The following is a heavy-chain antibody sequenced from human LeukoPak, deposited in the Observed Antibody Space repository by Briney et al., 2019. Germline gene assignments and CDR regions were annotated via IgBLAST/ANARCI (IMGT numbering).Heavy chain of an antibody. CDR3: ANSRDGYHNY. J-gene: IGHJ4*02. D-gene: IGHD5-24*01. Sequence: ASVKVSCKASGGTFSSYAISWVRQAPGQGLEWMGGIIPIFGTANYAQKFQGRVTITTDESTSTAYMELSSLRSEDTAVYYCANSRDGYHNYWGQGTLVTVSS. V-gene: IGHV1-69*05. CDR2: IIPIFGTA. CDR1: GGTFSSYA.